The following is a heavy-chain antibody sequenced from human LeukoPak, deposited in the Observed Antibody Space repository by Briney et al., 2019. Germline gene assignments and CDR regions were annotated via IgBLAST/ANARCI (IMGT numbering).Heavy chain of an antibody. CDR1: EFTFSSYW. D-gene: IGHD6-6*01. CDR3: ARVHSGSWGYFDY. V-gene: IGHV3-7*01. Sequence: GGSLRLSCAASEFTFSSYWMSWVRQAPGKGLEWVANIKEDGSQKYYVDSVKGRFTISRDNAKNSLYLQMNSLRAEDMAVYYCARVHSGSWGYFDYWGQGTLVTVSS. J-gene: IGHJ4*02. CDR2: IKEDGSQK.